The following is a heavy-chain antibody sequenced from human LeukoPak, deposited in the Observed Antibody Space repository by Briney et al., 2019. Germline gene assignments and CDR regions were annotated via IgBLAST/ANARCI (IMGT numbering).Heavy chain of an antibody. J-gene: IGHJ3*02. V-gene: IGHV4-38-2*02. D-gene: IGHD3-22*01. CDR1: GYSISSGFY. CDR3: ARANYYDTSGYSRGAFDI. CDR2: IFHSGST. Sequence: PSETLSLTCSVSGYSISSGFYWGWIRQPPGKGLEWIGSIFHSGSTYYNPSLKSRVTISVDTSKNQFSLNLRSVPAADTAVYYCARANYYDTSGYSRGAFDIWGQGTMVTVSS.